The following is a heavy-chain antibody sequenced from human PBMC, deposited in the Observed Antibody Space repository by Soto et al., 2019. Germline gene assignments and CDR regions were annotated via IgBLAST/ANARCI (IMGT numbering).Heavy chain of an antibody. CDR1: GFTFSSYG. D-gene: IGHD3-10*01. CDR2: ISYDGSNK. Sequence: GGSLRLSCAASGFTFSSYGMHWVRQAPGKGLEWVAVISYDGSNKYYADSVKGRFTISRDNSKNTLYLQMNSLRAEDTAVYYCAKEWFGELSYFDYWGQGTLVTVSS. CDR3: AKEWFGELSYFDY. V-gene: IGHV3-30*18. J-gene: IGHJ4*02.